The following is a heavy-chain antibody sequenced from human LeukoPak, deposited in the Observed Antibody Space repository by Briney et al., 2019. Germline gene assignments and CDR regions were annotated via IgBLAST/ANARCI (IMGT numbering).Heavy chain of an antibody. Sequence: GGSLRLSCAASGFTFSGSDMHWVRQASGKGLEWVGRIRNNANSYATAYAASVKGRFTISRDDSKSTASLQMNSLKTEDTAVYYCATLDFDFWGQGTLVTVSS. J-gene: IGHJ4*02. CDR3: ATLDFDF. V-gene: IGHV3-73*01. CDR2: IRNNANSYAT. CDR1: GFTFSGSD.